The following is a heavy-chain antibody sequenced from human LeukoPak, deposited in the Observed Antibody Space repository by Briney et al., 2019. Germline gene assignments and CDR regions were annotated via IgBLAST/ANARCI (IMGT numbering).Heavy chain of an antibody. CDR2: IRYDGSNQ. Sequence: GGSLRLSCAASGYTFTSYGMHWVRQTPGKGLEWVAFIRYDGSNQYYADSVMGRFTISRDNSKNTLYLQMNSRRAEDTTVYYCAKDSLTGSGPYYFDYWGQGTLVTVSS. J-gene: IGHJ4*02. V-gene: IGHV3-30*02. D-gene: IGHD3-9*01. CDR1: GYTFTSYG. CDR3: AKDSLTGSGPYYFDY.